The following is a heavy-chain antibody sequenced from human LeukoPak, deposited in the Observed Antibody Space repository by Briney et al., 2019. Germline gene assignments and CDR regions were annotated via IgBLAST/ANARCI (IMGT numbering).Heavy chain of an antibody. Sequence: SETLSLTCAVYGGSFSGYYWSWIRRPPGKGLEWIGEINRSGSTNYNPSLKSRVTISVDTSKNQFSLKLSSVTAADTAVYYCARGQDVVTSLKYWGQGTLVTVSS. CDR3: ARGQDVVTSLKY. CDR1: GGSFSGYY. V-gene: IGHV4-34*01. D-gene: IGHD2-15*01. CDR2: INRSGST. J-gene: IGHJ4*02.